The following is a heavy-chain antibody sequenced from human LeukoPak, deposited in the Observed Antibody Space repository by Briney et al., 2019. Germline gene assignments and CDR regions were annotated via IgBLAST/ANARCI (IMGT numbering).Heavy chain of an antibody. CDR3: ARDRSSGWSRLDY. J-gene: IGHJ4*02. CDR1: GYTFTSYA. CDR2: INAGNGNT. D-gene: IGHD6-19*01. Sequence: GASVTVSCKASGYTFTSYAMHWVRQAPGQRLEWMGWINAGNGNTKYSQKFQGRVTITRDTSASTAYMELSSLRSEDTAVYYCARDRSSGWSRLDYWGQGTLVTVSS. V-gene: IGHV1-3*01.